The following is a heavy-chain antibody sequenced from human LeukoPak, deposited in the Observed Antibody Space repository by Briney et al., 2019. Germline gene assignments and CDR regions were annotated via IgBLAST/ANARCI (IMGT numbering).Heavy chain of an antibody. J-gene: IGHJ4*02. CDR1: GYTFTSYD. CDR3: ARAYQKSVAGNYGGNGIDY. Sequence: ASVKVSCKASGYTFTSYDINWVRQATGQGLEWMGWMNPNSGSTSYAQKFQGRVTMTRDTSTSTVYMELSSLRSEDTAVYYCARAYQKSVAGNYGGNGIDYWGQGTLVTVSS. D-gene: IGHD6-19*01. V-gene: IGHV1-8*01. CDR2: MNPNSGST.